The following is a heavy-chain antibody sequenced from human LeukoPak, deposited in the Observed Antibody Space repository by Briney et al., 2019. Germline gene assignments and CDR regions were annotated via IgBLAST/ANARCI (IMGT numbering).Heavy chain of an antibody. CDR1: GGSISSYY. CDR2: IYYSGST. CDR3: AREAVALAAFDI. D-gene: IGHD6-19*01. J-gene: IGHJ3*02. V-gene: IGHV4-59*12. Sequence: SETLSLTCTVSGGSISSYYWSWIRQPPGKGLEWIGYIYYSGSTNYNPSLKSRVTISVDTSKNQFSLKLSSVTAADTAVYYCAREAVALAAFDIWGQGTMVTVSS.